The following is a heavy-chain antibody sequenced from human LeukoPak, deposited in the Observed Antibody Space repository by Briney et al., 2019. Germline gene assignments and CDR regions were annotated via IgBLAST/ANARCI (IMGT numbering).Heavy chain of an antibody. CDR1: GGSFSGYY. CDR3: AKTNYYDTTDDKPYTTHFDY. D-gene: IGHD3-22*01. J-gene: IGHJ4*02. CDR2: IGGSGTKT. V-gene: IGHV3-23*01. Sequence: ETLSLTCAVYGGSFSGYYWSWVRQAAGKGLEWVSAIGGSGTKTFYAESVKGRFTISRDNSNNILFLQMDSLRAEDTAMYYCAKTNYYDTTDDKPYTTHFDYWGQGALVTVSS.